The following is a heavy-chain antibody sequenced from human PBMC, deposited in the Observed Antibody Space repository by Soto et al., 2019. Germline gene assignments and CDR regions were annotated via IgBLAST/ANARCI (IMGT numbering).Heavy chain of an antibody. CDR3: AKDLNYDISPMDAFDI. V-gene: IGHV3-23*01. D-gene: IGHD3-22*01. CDR2: ISGSGGST. Sequence: GGSLRLSCAASGFTFSSYAMSWVRQAPGKGLEWVSAISGSGGSTYYADSVKGRFTISRDNSKNTLYLQMNSLRAEDTAVYYCAKDLNYDISPMDAFDIWGQGTMVTVSS. CDR1: GFTFSSYA. J-gene: IGHJ3*02.